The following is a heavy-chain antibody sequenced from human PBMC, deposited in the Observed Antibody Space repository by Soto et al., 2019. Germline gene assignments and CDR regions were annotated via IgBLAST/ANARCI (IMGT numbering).Heavy chain of an antibody. CDR2: MFYSGST. V-gene: IGHV4-39*01. CDR3: SRRESYDILTGYYYFDY. D-gene: IGHD3-9*01. CDR1: GGSISSSSHY. Sequence: SETLSLTCTVSGGSISSSSHYWGWIRQPPGKGLEWIGSMFYSGSTYYNPSLKSRVTISVDTSRNQFSLKLSSVTAADTAVYYCSRRESYDILTGYYYFDYWGQGTMVTVS. J-gene: IGHJ4*02.